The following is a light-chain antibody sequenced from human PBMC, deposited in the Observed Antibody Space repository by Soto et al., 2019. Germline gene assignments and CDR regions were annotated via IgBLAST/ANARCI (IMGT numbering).Light chain of an antibody. Sequence: EIVLTQSPGTLSLSPGERATLSCRASQSVSSSYLAWYQQRPGQAPRLLIYRASTRATGIPARFSGSGSGTEFTLIISSLQSEDFAVYYCQQYSVWPWTFGQGTKVDIK. CDR2: RAS. CDR1: QSVSSSY. J-gene: IGKJ1*01. CDR3: QQYSVWPWT. V-gene: IGKV3-15*01.